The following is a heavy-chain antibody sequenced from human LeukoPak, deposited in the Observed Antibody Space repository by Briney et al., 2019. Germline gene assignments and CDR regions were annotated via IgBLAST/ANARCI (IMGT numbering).Heavy chain of an antibody. CDR2: NYYSGNT. D-gene: IGHD3-22*01. V-gene: IGHV4-59*13. CDR1: GGSIRSYY. J-gene: IGHJ4*02. Sequence: SQTLCLTCAVPGGSIRSYYWSGIPQSPGKGLEWIGYNYYSGNTNYNPTLKSRVTISVDTSKNQFSLKLSSVTAADTAVYYCARGYYYDSSGIDYWGRGTLVTVS. CDR3: ARGYYYDSSGIDY.